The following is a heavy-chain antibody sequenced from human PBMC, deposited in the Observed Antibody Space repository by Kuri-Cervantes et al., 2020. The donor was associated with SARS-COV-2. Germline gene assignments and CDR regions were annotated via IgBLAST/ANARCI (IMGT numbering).Heavy chain of an antibody. Sequence: GGSLRLSCKGSGYSFTSYWISWVRQMPGKGLEWMGRIDPSDSYTNYSPSFQGHVTISADKSISTAYLQRSSLKASDTAMYYCARGGRGYCSSTSCYNYYYYGMDVWGQGTTVTVSS. J-gene: IGHJ6*02. V-gene: IGHV5-10-1*01. D-gene: IGHD2-2*01. CDR1: GYSFTSYW. CDR2: IDPSDSYT. CDR3: ARGGRGYCSSTSCYNYYYYGMDV.